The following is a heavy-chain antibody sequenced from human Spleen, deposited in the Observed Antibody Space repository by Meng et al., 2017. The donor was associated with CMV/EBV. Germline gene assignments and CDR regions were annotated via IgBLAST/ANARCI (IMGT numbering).Heavy chain of an antibody. D-gene: IGHD2-2*01. CDR1: GGTFNSYA. Sequence: SVKVSCKASGGTFNSYAISWVRQAPGQGLEWMGGIIPIFGTANYAQKFQGRVTITTDESTSTAYMELSSLRSEDTAVYYCARDWRKYQLLGWFDPWGQGTLVTVSS. CDR2: IIPIFGTA. J-gene: IGHJ5*02. CDR3: ARDWRKYQLLGWFDP. V-gene: IGHV1-69*05.